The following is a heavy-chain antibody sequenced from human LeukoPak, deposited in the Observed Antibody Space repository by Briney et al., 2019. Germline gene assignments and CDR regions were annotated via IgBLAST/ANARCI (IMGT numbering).Heavy chain of an antibody. CDR3: ARQTVGRWLQLTRLYYFDY. V-gene: IGHV4-59*08. CDR2: IYYSGST. D-gene: IGHD5-24*01. J-gene: IGHJ4*02. Sequence: SETLSLTCTVSGGSISSYYWSWIRQPPGKGLEWIGYIYYSGSTYYNPSLKSRVTISVDTSKNQFSLKLSSVTAADTAVFYCARQTVGRWLQLTRLYYFDYWGQGTLVTVSS. CDR1: GGSISSYY.